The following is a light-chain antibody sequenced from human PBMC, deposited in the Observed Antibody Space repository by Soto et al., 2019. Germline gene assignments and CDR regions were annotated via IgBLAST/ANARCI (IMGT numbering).Light chain of an antibody. V-gene: IGKV4-1*01. CDR3: QQYYSTPWT. J-gene: IGKJ1*01. Sequence: DIVVTQSPDSLAVSLGERATFNCKSSQSVLYSPNNKNYLAWYQQKPGQPPKLLIYWASTRESGVPDRFSGSGSGTVFTLTISSLQAEDVAVYYCQQYYSTPWTFGQGTKVEI. CDR1: QSVLYSPNNKNY. CDR2: WAS.